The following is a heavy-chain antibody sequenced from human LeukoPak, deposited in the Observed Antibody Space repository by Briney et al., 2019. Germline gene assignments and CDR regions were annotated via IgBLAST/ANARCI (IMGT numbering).Heavy chain of an antibody. V-gene: IGHV3-23*01. CDR3: AKYIGAEPEDWFDS. J-gene: IGHJ5*01. Sequence: GGSLRLSCAASGFRFSSYAMTWVRQAPGKGLEWVSGISGSGDNPYYADSVKGRFTISRDNSKNTLYLQMNSLRAEDTAEYYCAKYIGAEPEDWFDSWGQGTLVTVTS. D-gene: IGHD5-12*01. CDR1: GFRFSSYA. CDR2: ISGSGDNP.